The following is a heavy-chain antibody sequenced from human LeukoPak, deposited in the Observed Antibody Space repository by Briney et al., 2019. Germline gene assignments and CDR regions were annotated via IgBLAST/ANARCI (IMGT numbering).Heavy chain of an antibody. CDR3: AREVGCSSTSCYFYYYYGIDV. CDR1: GYTFTSYY. Sequence: RASVKVSCKASGYTFTSYYMHWVRQAPGQGLEWMGIINPSGGSTSYAQKFQGRVTMTRDTSTSTVYMELSSLRSEDTAVYYCAREVGCSSTSCYFYYYYGIDVWGQGTTVTVSS. CDR2: INPSGGST. J-gene: IGHJ6*02. V-gene: IGHV1-46*01. D-gene: IGHD2-2*01.